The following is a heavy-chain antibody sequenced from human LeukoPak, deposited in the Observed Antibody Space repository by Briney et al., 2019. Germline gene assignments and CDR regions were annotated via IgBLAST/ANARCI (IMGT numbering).Heavy chain of an antibody. Sequence: SETLSLTCTVSGGSISSGGYYWSWIRQHPGKGLEWIGYIYYSGSTYYNPSLKSRVTISVDTSKNQFSLKLSSVTAADTAVYYCARDCYLQTTYGMDVWGQGTTVTVSS. J-gene: IGHJ6*02. CDR2: IYYSGST. V-gene: IGHV4-31*03. CDR3: ARDCYLQTTYGMDV. D-gene: IGHD4-11*01. CDR1: GGSISSGGYY.